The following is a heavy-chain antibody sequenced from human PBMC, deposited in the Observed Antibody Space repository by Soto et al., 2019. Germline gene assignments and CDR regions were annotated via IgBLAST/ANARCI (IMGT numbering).Heavy chain of an antibody. J-gene: IGHJ6*04. CDR1: GYSFTSYW. CDR3: AGGGVRGVITRTRDYYGMDV. Sequence: PGESLKISCKGSGYSFTSYWIGWVRQMPGKGLEWMGIIYPGDSDTRYSPSFQGQVTISADKSISTAYLQWSSLKASDTAMYYCAGGGVRGVITRTRDYYGMDVWGEGTTVTVSS. D-gene: IGHD3-10*01. CDR2: IYPGDSDT. V-gene: IGHV5-51*01.